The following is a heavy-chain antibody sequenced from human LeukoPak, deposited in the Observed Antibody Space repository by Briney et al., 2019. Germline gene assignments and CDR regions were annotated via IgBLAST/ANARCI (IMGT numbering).Heavy chain of an antibody. CDR2: IWYDGSNK. V-gene: IGHV3-33*01. J-gene: IGHJ4*02. Sequence: GRSLRLSCAASGFTFSSYGMHWVRQAPGKGLEWVAVIWYDGSNKYYADSVKGRFTISRDNSKNTLYLQMNSLRAEDTAVYYCARGEEYGSGYYFDYWGQGTLVTVSS. CDR1: GFTFSSYG. CDR3: ARGEEYGSGYYFDY. D-gene: IGHD3-10*01.